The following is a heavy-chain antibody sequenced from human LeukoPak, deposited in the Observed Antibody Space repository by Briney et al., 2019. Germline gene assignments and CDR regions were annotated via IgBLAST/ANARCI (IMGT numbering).Heavy chain of an antibody. J-gene: IGHJ4*02. Sequence: SETLSLTCAVYGGSFSSYYWSWIRQPPGKGLEWIGEINHSGSTNYNPSLKSRVTISVDTSKNQFSLKLSSVTAADTAVYYCARVGIAAAGRSRDYWGQGTLVTVSS. D-gene: IGHD6-13*01. CDR2: INHSGST. CDR1: GGSFSSYY. CDR3: ARVGIAAAGRSRDY. V-gene: IGHV4-34*09.